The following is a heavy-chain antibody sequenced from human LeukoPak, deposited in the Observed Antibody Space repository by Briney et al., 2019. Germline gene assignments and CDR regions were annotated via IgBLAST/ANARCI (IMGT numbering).Heavy chain of an antibody. V-gene: IGHV4-30-2*01. CDR3: ARDLTTVTGGWFDP. CDR1: GGSISSGGYS. CDR2: IYHSGST. D-gene: IGHD4-17*01. Sequence: SETLSLTCAVSGGSISSGGYSWSWIRQPPGKGLEWIGYIYHSGSTYYNPSLKSRVTISVDRSKNQFSLKLSSVTAADTAVYYCARDLTTVTGGWFDPWGQGTLVTVSS. J-gene: IGHJ5*02.